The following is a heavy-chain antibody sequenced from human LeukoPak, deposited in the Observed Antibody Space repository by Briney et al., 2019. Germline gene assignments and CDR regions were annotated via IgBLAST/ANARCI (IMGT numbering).Heavy chain of an antibody. V-gene: IGHV4-59*08. CDR3: ARTRASSSSYSSFDP. Sequence: SETLSLTCTVSGGSISSYYWSWIRQPPGKGLEWIGYIYYSGSTNYNPSLKSRVTISVDTSKNQFSLKLSSVTAADTAVYFCARTRASSSSYSSFDPWGQGTLVTVSS. D-gene: IGHD6-13*01. CDR1: GGSISSYY. J-gene: IGHJ5*02. CDR2: IYYSGST.